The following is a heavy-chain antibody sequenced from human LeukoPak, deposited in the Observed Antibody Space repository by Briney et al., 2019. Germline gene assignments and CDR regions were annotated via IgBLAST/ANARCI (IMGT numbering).Heavy chain of an antibody. V-gene: IGHV3-33*06. CDR1: GFTFSSYG. CDR3: AKDAAVAGTIAVVMDV. CDR2: IWYDGSNK. Sequence: PGGSLRLSCAASGFTFSSYGMHWVRQAPGKGLEWVAVIWYDGSNKYYADSVKGRFTISRDNSKNTLYLQMNSLRAEDTAVYYCAKDAAVAGTIAVVMDVWGKGTTVTVSS. D-gene: IGHD6-19*01. J-gene: IGHJ6*04.